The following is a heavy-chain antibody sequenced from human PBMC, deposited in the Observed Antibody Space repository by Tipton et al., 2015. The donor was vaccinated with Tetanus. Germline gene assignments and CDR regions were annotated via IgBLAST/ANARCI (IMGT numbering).Heavy chain of an antibody. CDR3: ARWETVTTKIHY. D-gene: IGHD4-17*01. J-gene: IGHJ4*02. CDR2: IYYNGTT. V-gene: IGHV4-59*12. Sequence: TLSLTCTVSGGSISGYYWTWIRQPPGKGLEWIGYIYYNGTTSYNPSLKSRVTISVDTSKNQFSLNLSSVTAADTAVYYCARWETVTTKIHYWGQGTLVTVSS. CDR1: GGSISGYY.